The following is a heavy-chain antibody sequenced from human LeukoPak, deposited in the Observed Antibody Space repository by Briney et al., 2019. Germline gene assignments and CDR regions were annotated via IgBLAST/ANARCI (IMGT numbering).Heavy chain of an antibody. J-gene: IGHJ6*04. Sequence: GGSLRLSCAASGFTFSSYAMHWVRQAPGKGLEWVAVISYAVKGRFTISRDNSKNTLYLQMNSLRAEDTAVYYCARDPALTTYYYDSSGYQNWGKGTTVTVSS. CDR3: ARDPALTTYYYDSSGYQN. CDR2: ISYA. CDR1: GFTFSSYA. D-gene: IGHD3-22*01. V-gene: IGHV3-30*04.